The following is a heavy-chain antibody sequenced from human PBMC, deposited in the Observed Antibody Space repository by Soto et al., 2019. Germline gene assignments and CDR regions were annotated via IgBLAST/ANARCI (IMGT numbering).Heavy chain of an antibody. J-gene: IGHJ4*02. V-gene: IGHV1-18*01. D-gene: IGHD2-8*01. Sequence: ASVKVSCKASGYTFTSYGISWVRQAPGQGLEWMGWISAYNGNTNYAQKLQGRVTMTTDTSTSTAYMELRSLRSDDTAVYYCSGDIKSLRTACTNGVCSFDSWGQGTLVTVSS. CDR1: GYTFTSYG. CDR2: ISAYNGNT. CDR3: SGDIKSLRTACTNGVCSFDS.